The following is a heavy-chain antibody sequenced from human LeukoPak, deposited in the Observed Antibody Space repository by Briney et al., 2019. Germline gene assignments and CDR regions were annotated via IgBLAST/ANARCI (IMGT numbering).Heavy chain of an antibody. CDR3: AKGYYDYVWGSYYFDY. V-gene: IGHV3-21*04. Sequence: GGSLRLSXAASGFTFSSCGFNWVRQAPGKGLEWVSSIGPTGTDRYYADSVRGRFTISRDNAKNSMYLQMDSLRDEDTAVYYCAKGYYDYVWGSYYFDYWGQGTLVTVSS. D-gene: IGHD3-16*01. CDR2: IGPTGTDR. J-gene: IGHJ4*02. CDR1: GFTFSSCG.